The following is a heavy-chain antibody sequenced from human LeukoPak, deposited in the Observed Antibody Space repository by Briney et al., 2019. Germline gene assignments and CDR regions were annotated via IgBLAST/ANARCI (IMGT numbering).Heavy chain of an antibody. Sequence: ASVKVSCKASGYTFTGYYMHWVRQAPGQGLECMGWINANSGVTKYAQKSQGRVTMTRDTSTSTAYMELSSLTTDDTAVYYCARDPPEAAMGIDYWGQGTLVTVSS. CDR3: ARDPPEAAMGIDY. D-gene: IGHD2-2*01. V-gene: IGHV1-2*02. J-gene: IGHJ4*02. CDR1: GYTFTGYY. CDR2: INANSGVT.